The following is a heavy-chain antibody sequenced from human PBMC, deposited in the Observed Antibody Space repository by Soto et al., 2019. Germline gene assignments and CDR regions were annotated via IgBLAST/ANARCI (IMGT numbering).Heavy chain of an antibody. V-gene: IGHV3-7*03. CDR2: IKQDGSEK. CDR3: AGGNEYSSSSVDY. J-gene: IGHJ4*02. CDR1: GFTFSSYW. D-gene: IGHD6-6*01. Sequence: EVQLLESGGGLVQPGGSLRLSCAASGFTFSSYWMSWVRQAPGKGLEWVANIKQDGSEKYYVDSVKGRFTISRDNAKNSLYLQMNSLRAEDTAVYYCAGGNEYSSSSVDYWGQGTLVTVSS.